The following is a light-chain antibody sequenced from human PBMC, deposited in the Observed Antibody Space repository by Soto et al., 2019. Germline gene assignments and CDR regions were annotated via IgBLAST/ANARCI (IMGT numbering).Light chain of an antibody. CDR3: QQYNNWPRT. J-gene: IGKJ5*01. V-gene: IGKV3-15*01. Sequence: EIVMTQSPATLSVSPGERATLSCRASQSVSSNLAWYQQKPGQAPRLLIYGASSRATGIPARFSGSGSGTEFTLTISSLQFEDLAVYYCQQYNNWPRTFGQGTRLEIK. CDR2: GAS. CDR1: QSVSSN.